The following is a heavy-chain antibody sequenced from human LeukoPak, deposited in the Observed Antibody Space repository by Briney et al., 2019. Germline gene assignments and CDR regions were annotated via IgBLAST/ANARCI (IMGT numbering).Heavy chain of an antibody. CDR1: GYTFTGYY. CDR3: ARDLYYYDSSGDY. V-gene: IGHV1-2*06. Sequence: ASVKVSCKASGYTFTGYYMHWVRQAPGQGLEWMGRINPNSGGTNYAQKFQGRVTMTRDTFISTAYMGLSRLRSDDTAVYYCARDLYYYDSSGDYWGQGTLVTVSS. D-gene: IGHD3-22*01. CDR2: INPNSGGT. J-gene: IGHJ4*02.